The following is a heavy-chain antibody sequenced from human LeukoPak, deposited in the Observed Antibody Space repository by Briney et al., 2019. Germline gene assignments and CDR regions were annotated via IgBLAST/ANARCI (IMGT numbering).Heavy chain of an antibody. D-gene: IGHD2-8*01. CDR3: VKDLNGTWSFDY. Sequence: GGSLRLSCSASGFTFSAYFMHWVRQAPGKGLEYVSSISSNEYDTYYADSVKGRFTISRDNSKNTLFLQMSSLRAEDTAVYYCVKDLNGTWSFDYWGQGALVTVSS. J-gene: IGHJ4*02. V-gene: IGHV3-64D*06. CDR2: ISSNEYDT. CDR1: GFTFSAYF.